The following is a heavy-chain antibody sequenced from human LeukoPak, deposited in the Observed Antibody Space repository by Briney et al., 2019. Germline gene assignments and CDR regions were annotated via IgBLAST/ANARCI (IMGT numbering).Heavy chain of an antibody. CDR1: GYTFTVYY. J-gene: IGHJ4*02. Sequence: ASVKASFKASGYTFTVYYMHWVRQAPGQGFEWMGWLNPNNGGTNYAQKFQGRVTMARDTSISTAYMELSSLRSDDTAVYYCVSQQVVPLWGQGTLVTVSS. D-gene: IGHD6-13*01. CDR3: VSQQVVPL. CDR2: LNPNNGGT. V-gene: IGHV1-2*02.